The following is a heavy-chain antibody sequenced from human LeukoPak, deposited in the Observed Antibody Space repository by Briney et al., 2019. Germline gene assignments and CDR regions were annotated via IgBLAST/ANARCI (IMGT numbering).Heavy chain of an antibody. Sequence: SQTLSLTCTVSGGSISSSSYYWGWIRQPPGKGLEWIGSIYYSGSTFYNPSLKSRVTISVDMSKNQFSLKLSSVTAADTAVYYCARDHNQYYYGSGVSGGWFDPWGQGTLVTVSS. D-gene: IGHD3-10*01. CDR2: IYYSGST. V-gene: IGHV4-39*07. CDR3: ARDHNQYYYGSGVSGGWFDP. CDR1: GGSISSSSYY. J-gene: IGHJ5*02.